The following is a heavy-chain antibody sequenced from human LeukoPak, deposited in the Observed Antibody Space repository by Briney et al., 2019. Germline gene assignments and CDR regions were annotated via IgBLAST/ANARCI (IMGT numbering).Heavy chain of an antibody. CDR1: GFTFSSYG. J-gene: IGHJ4*02. D-gene: IGHD6-13*01. CDR3: ARDMGMVRGDY. CDR2: IWYDGSNK. V-gene: IGHV3-33*01. Sequence: GRSLRLSCAASGFTFSSYGMHWVRQAPGKGLEWVAVIWYDGSNKYYADSVKGRFTISRDNSKNTLYLQMNSLRAEDTAVHYCARDMGMVRGDYWGQGTLVTVSS.